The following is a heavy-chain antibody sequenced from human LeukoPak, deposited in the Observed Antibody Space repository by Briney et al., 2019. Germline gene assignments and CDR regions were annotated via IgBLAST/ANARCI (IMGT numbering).Heavy chain of an antibody. CDR1: GFTFSDAW. CDR2: IYYSGST. J-gene: IGHJ5*02. D-gene: IGHD4-23*01. CDR3: ARRGGPNGFDP. V-gene: IGHV4-59*08. Sequence: GSLRLSCAVSGFTFSDAWMSWVRQAPGKGLEWIGYIYYSGSTKYNPSLKSRVTISVDTSKNQFSLKLSSVTAADTAVYYCARRGGPNGFDPWGQGTLITVSS.